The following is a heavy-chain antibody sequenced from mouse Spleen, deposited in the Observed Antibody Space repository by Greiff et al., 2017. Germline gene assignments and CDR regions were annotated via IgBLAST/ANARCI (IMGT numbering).Heavy chain of an antibody. CDR3: ARGEDSSGYAWFAY. CDR1: GYTFTDYN. Sequence: EVQLQQSGPELVKPGASVKIPCKASGYTFTDYNMDWVKQSHGKSLEWIGDINPNNGGTIYNQKFKGKATLTVDKSSSTAYMELRSLTSEDTAVYYCARGEDSSGYAWFAYWGQGTLVTVSA. CDR2: INPNNGGT. J-gene: IGHJ3*01. V-gene: IGHV1-18*01. D-gene: IGHD3-2*01.